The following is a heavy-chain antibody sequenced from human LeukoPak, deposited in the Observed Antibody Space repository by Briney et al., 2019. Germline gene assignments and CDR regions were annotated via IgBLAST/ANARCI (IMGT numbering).Heavy chain of an antibody. CDR1: GGSISSSSYY. J-gene: IGHJ3*02. Sequence: SETLSLTCTVSGGSISSSSYYWGWIRQPPGKGLEWIGSIYYSGSTYYNPSLKSRVTISVDTSKNQFSLKLSSVTAADTAVYYCASTYGWLRFLGGSPAVAFDIWGQGTMVTVSS. V-gene: IGHV4-39*01. CDR3: ASTYGWLRFLGGSPAVAFDI. CDR2: IYYSGST. D-gene: IGHD5-12*01.